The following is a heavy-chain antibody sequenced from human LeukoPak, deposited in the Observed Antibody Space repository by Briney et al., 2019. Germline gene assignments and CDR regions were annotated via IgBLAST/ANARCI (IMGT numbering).Heavy chain of an antibody. D-gene: IGHD1-26*01. CDR2: IYYSGST. Sequence: SETLSLTCTVSGGSISSYYWSWIQQPPGKGLEWIGYIYYSGSTNYNPSLKSRVTMSVDTSKNQFSLKLSSVTAADTAVYYCAREGETYSYYFDYWGQGTLVTVSS. CDR3: AREGETYSYYFDY. V-gene: IGHV4-59*01. CDR1: GGSISSYY. J-gene: IGHJ4*02.